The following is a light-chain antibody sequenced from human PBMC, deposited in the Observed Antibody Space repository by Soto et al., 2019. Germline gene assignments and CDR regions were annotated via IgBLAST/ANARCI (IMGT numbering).Light chain of an antibody. J-gene: IGKJ4*01. CDR3: QQSYSNQLT. Sequence: DIQMTQSPSYLSASVGDRFTITCRASQTISSYLNWYQQRPGKAPKLLIYTASRLQSGVPSRFSGTESGTDFTLTISSLQPEDFATYYCQQSYSNQLTFGGGTKVDIK. CDR1: QTISSY. CDR2: TAS. V-gene: IGKV1-39*01.